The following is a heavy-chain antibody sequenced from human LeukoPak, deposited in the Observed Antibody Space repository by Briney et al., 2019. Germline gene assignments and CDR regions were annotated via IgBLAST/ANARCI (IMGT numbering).Heavy chain of an antibody. CDR1: GFIFSNYA. D-gene: IGHD5-18*01. Sequence: GGSLTVSCVASGFIFSNYAMGWVRQGPGKGLEWVSAITASGDNTYYADSVKGRFTISRDNSKNTLYLQVNSLRAEDTAVYYCAKGNGYSYGRYYFDYWGQRTLVTVSS. CDR2: ITASGDNT. V-gene: IGHV3-23*01. CDR3: AKGNGYSYGRYYFDY. J-gene: IGHJ4*02.